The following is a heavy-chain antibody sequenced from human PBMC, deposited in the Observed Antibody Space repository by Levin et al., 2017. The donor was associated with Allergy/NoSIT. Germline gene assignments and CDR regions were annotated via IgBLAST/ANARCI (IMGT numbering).Heavy chain of an antibody. CDR1: GGSFSGYY. Sequence: SQTLSLTCAVYGGSFSGYYWSWIRQPPGKGLEWIGEINHSGSTNYNPSLKSRVTISVDTSKNQFSLKLSSVTAADTAVYYCARGKGIPAAIYLNYYYYGMDVWGQGTTVTVSS. J-gene: IGHJ6*02. CDR3: ARGKGIPAAIYLNYYYYGMDV. CDR2: INHSGST. V-gene: IGHV4-34*01. D-gene: IGHD2-2*01.